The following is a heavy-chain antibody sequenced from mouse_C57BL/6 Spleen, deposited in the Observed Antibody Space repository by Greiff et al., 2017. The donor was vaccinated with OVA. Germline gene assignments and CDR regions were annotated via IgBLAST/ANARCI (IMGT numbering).Heavy chain of an antibody. V-gene: IGHV1-52*01. CDR3: ASDDYDWFAY. CDR2: IDPSDSET. CDR1: GYTFTSYW. Sequence: QVQLQQSGAELVRPGSSVKLSCKASGYTFTSYWMQWVKQRPIQGLEWIGNIDPSDSETHYNQKFKDKATLTVDTSSSTAYMQLSSLTSEDSAVYYCASDDYDWFAYWGQGTLVTVSS. D-gene: IGHD2-4*01. J-gene: IGHJ3*01.